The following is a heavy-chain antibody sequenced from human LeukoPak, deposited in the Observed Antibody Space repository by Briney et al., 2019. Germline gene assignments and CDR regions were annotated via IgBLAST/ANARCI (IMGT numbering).Heavy chain of an antibody. CDR3: ARVIVGTASDAYDAFDI. Sequence: GGSLRLSCAASGFTVSSNYMSWVRQAPGKGLEWVSIIYSSGSTYYADSVKGRFAISRGNSKNMLSLQMNSLRAEDSAVYYCARVIVGTASDAYDAFDIWGQGTMVTVSS. CDR1: GFTVSSNY. V-gene: IGHV3-66*01. CDR2: IYSSGST. J-gene: IGHJ3*02. D-gene: IGHD2-21*02.